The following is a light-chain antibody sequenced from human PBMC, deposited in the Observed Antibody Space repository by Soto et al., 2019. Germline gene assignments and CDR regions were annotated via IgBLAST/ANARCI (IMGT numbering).Light chain of an antibody. CDR3: QQYAIRPPAT. J-gene: IGKJ5*01. V-gene: IGKV3-15*01. Sequence: EILMTQSPATLSVSPWERATLSCRSSQNVRNGLAWYQQRPGQAPRLLIFDASTRATGVPARFSGSGFGTEFTLTISSLQSEDFAVYYCQQYAIRPPATFGQGTRLE. CDR2: DAS. CDR1: QNVRNG.